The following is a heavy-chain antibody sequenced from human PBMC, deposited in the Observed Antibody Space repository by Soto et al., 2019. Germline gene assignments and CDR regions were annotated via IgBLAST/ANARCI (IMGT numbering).Heavy chain of an antibody. Sequence: GGSLRLSCAASGFTFSTYAMSWVRQAPGKGLEWVSGISGSGGTTYYADSVKGRFTISRDNSKNTLYLQVNSLRAEDTAVYYCAKDQAAAGTISRYFQHWGQGTLVTVSS. CDR2: ISGSGGTT. D-gene: IGHD6-13*01. CDR1: GFTFSTYA. V-gene: IGHV3-23*01. CDR3: AKDQAAAGTISRYFQH. J-gene: IGHJ1*01.